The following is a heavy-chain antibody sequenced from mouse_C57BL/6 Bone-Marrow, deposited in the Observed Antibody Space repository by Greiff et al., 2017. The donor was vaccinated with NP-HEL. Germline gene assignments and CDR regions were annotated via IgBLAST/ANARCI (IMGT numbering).Heavy chain of an antibody. J-gene: IGHJ2*01. D-gene: IGHD2-10*02. Sequence: QVHVKQSGAELARPGASVKLSCKASGYTFTSYGISWVKQRTGQGLEWIGEIYPRSGNTYYNEKFKGKATLTADKSSSTAYMELRSLTSEDSAVYFCARGRVWFDYWGQGTTLTVSS. CDR3: ARGRVWFDY. V-gene: IGHV1-81*01. CDR1: GYTFTSYG. CDR2: IYPRSGNT.